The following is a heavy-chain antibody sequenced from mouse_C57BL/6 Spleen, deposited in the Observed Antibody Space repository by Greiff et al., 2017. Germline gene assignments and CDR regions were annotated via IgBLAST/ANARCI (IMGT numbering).Heavy chain of an antibody. D-gene: IGHD2-2*01. Sequence: VQLQQPGAELVKPGASVKLSCKASGYTFTSYWMQWVKQRPGQGLEWIGEIDPSDSYTNYNQKFKGKATLTVDTSSSTAYMQLSSLTSEDSAGYYCARGNGYGDAMDYWGQGTSVTVSS. CDR2: IDPSDSYT. CDR3: ARGNGYGDAMDY. CDR1: GYTFTSYW. J-gene: IGHJ4*01. V-gene: IGHV1-50*01.